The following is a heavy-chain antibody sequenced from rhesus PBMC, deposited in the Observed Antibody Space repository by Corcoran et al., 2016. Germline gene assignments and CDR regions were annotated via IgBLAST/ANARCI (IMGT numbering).Heavy chain of an antibody. V-gene: IGHV1-1*01. CDR2: ISPYNCNK. CDR1: GYTFTNYY. CDR3: TREGAAATFGFDY. J-gene: IGHJ4*01. Sequence: QVQLVQSGAEIKQPGASVKLSCKASGYTFTNYYMHWVRQAPGQGLEWIGLISPYNCNKGFAQNFHGRVTRTTDTSTTTGYMELSSLRSEDTAVYYCTREGAAATFGFDYWGQGVQVTVSS. D-gene: IGHD6-43*01.